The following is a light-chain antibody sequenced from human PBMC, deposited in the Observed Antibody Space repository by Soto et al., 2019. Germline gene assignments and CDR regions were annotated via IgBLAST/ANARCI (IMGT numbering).Light chain of an antibody. V-gene: IGKV3-20*01. Sequence: EIVLTQSPGTLSLSPGERATLSCRASQSINNRYLAWYQQKPGQAPRLLIYGASSRATGIPDRFSGSGSGTDFTLTISRLEPEDFAVYYCQQFGSSPGFTFGPGTKVAMK. CDR1: QSINNRY. CDR2: GAS. CDR3: QQFGSSPGFT. J-gene: IGKJ3*01.